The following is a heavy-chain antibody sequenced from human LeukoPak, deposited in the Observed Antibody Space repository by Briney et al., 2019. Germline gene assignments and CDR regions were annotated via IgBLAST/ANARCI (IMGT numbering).Heavy chain of an antibody. CDR3: ARDLEGDYYDSSGSYGD. V-gene: IGHV1-2*02. CDR1: GYTFTGYY. Sequence: ASVKVSCKASGYTFTGYYMHWVRQAPGQGLEWMGWINPNSGGTNYAQKFQGRVTMTRDTSISTAYMELSRLRSDDTAVYYCARDLEGDYYDSSGSYGDWGQGTLVTVSS. J-gene: IGHJ4*02. CDR2: INPNSGGT. D-gene: IGHD3-22*01.